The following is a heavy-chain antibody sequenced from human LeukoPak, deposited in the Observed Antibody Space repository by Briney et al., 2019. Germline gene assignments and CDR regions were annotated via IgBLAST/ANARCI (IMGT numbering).Heavy chain of an antibody. D-gene: IGHD1-1*01. CDR2: ISWNSGSI. V-gene: IGHV3-9*01. CDR3: NSGTRYEAFDI. J-gene: IGHJ3*02. Sequence: GGSLRLSCAASGFTFDDYAMHWVRQAPGKGLEWVSGISWNSGSIGYADSVKGRFTISRDNAKNSLYLQMNSLRAEDTAVYYCNSGTRYEAFDIWGQGTMVTVSS. CDR1: GFTFDDYA.